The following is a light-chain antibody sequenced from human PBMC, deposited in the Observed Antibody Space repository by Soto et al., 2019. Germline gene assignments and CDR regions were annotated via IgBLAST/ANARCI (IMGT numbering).Light chain of an antibody. CDR2: GGS. J-gene: IGLJ1*01. Sequence: QSVLTQPASVSGSPGQSITISCTGTSSDVGGYPLVSWYQQHPGKAPKLMIYGGSKRPSGVSNRFSGSKSGYTASLTISGLQAEDEADYYCCSYAGPRYVFGSGTKVTVL. CDR1: SSDVGGYPL. CDR3: CSYAGPRYV. V-gene: IGLV2-23*01.